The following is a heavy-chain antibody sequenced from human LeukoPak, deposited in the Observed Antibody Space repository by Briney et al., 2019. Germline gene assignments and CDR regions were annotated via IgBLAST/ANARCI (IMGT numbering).Heavy chain of an antibody. CDR1: GFTFSSYA. V-gene: IGHV3-7*01. Sequence: GGSLRLSCAASGFTFSSYAMSWVRQAPGKGLEWVANIKKDGSEKYYVDSVKGRFTISRDNAKNSLYLQMNSLRAEVTAVYYCARGVELTGYSDYWGRGTLVTVSS. J-gene: IGHJ4*02. CDR2: IKKDGSEK. D-gene: IGHD3-9*01. CDR3: ARGVELTGYSDY.